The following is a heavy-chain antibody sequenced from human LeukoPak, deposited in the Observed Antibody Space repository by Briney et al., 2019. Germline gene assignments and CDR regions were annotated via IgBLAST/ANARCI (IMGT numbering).Heavy chain of an antibody. CDR3: ARDHKNSAAAGVMNV. CDR2: IYYSGST. J-gene: IGHJ6*04. V-gene: IGHV4-59*01. Sequence: PSETLSLTCTVSGGSISSYYWSWIRQPPGKGLEWIGYIYYSGSTNYNPSLKSRVTISVDTSKNQFSLKLSSVTAADTAVYYCARDHKNSAAAGVMNVWGKGTTVTVSS. D-gene: IGHD6-13*01. CDR1: GGSISSYY.